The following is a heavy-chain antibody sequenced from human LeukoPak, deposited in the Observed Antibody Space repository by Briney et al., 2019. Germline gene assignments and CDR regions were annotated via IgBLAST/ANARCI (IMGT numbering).Heavy chain of an antibody. CDR2: TYYRSKWYN. V-gene: IGHV6-1*01. D-gene: IGHD5-12*01. CDR1: GDSVSSNSAA. CDR3: ARGGPDRGYDCDYFDY. J-gene: IGHJ4*02. Sequence: SQTLSLTCAISGDSVSSNSAACKWIRQSPSRGLEWLGRTYYRSKWYNAYAVSVKSRITINPDTSKSQFSLQLNSLTPEYTAAYYCARGGPDRGYDCDYFDYWGQGTLVTVSS.